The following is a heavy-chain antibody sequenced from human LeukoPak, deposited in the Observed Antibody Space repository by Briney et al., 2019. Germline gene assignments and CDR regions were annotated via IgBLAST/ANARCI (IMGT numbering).Heavy chain of an antibody. CDR1: GFTLSSYW. V-gene: IGHV3-7*01. CDR3: ARERAVAGIVHFDY. CDR2: IKQDGSEK. D-gene: IGHD6-19*01. Sequence: GGSLRLSCAASGFTLSSYWMSWVRQAPGKGLEWVAHIKQDGSEKYYVDSVKGRFTISRDNAKNSLYLQMNSLRAEDTAVYYCARERAVAGIVHFDYWGQGTLVTVSS. J-gene: IGHJ4*02.